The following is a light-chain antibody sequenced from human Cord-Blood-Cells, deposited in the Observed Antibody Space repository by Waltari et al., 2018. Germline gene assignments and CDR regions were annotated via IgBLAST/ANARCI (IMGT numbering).Light chain of an antibody. CDR3: CSYAGSNVV. Sequence: QSALTQPASLSGSPGQSITISCTGTSSVVGSYNLVSWYQQHPGKAPKLMIYEGSKRPSGVSNRFSGSKSGNTASLTISGLQAEDEADYYCCSYAGSNVVFGGGTKLTVL. CDR1: SSVVGSYNL. J-gene: IGLJ2*01. CDR2: EGS. V-gene: IGLV2-23*01.